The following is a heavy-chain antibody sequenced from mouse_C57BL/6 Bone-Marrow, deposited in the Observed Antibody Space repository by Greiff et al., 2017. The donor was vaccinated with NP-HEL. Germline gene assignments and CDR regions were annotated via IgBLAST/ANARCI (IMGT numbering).Heavy chain of an antibody. V-gene: IGHV1-64*01. D-gene: IGHD2-1*01. CDR2: IHPNSGST. CDR1: GYTFTSYW. Sequence: VQLQQPGAELVKPGASVKLSCKASGYTFTSYWMHWVKQRPGQGLEWIGMIHPNSGSTNYNEKFKSKATLTVDKSSSTAYMQLSSLTSEDSAVDYCARWVDYGNALDYWGQGTTLTVSS. J-gene: IGHJ2*01. CDR3: ARWVDYGNALDY.